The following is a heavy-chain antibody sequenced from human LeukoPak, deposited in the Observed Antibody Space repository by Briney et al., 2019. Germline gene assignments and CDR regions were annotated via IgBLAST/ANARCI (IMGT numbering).Heavy chain of an antibody. D-gene: IGHD3-22*01. Sequence: PSETLSLTCAVYGGSFSGYYWSWIRQPPGKGLEWFGEINHSGSTNYNPSLKSRVTISVDTSKNQFSLKLSSATAADTAVYYCARETSSITMIVVAMGSYFDYWGQGTLVTVSS. CDR1: GGSFSGYY. CDR2: INHSGST. J-gene: IGHJ4*02. CDR3: ARETSSITMIVVAMGSYFDY. V-gene: IGHV4-34*01.